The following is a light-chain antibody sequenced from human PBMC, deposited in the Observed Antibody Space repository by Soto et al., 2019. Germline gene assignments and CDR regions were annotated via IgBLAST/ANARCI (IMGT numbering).Light chain of an antibody. CDR2: GVS. Sequence: QSALTQPASVSGSPGQSITISCTGTSNDIGTYNSVSWYQQHPGKAPKLMIYGVSSRPSGISTRFSGSKSDNMASLTISGLLAEDEADYYFSSSTSSGTYVFGTGTKLTVL. V-gene: IGLV2-14*01. CDR1: SNDIGTYNS. CDR3: SSSTSSGTYV. J-gene: IGLJ1*01.